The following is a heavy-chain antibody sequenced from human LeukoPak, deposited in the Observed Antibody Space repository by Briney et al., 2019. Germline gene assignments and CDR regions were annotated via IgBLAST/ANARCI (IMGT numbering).Heavy chain of an antibody. J-gene: IGHJ5*02. CDR3: ARGTYYDFWSGYHNWFDP. V-gene: IGHV3-21*01. D-gene: IGHD3-3*01. CDR1: GFTFSSYS. Sequence: VGSLRLSCAASGFTFSSYSINWVRQAPGKGLEWVSSISSRSRFIDYADSVKGRFTISRDNAKNSLYLQMNSLRAEDTAVYYCARGTYYDFWSGYHNWFDPWGQGTLVTVSS. CDR2: ISSRSRFI.